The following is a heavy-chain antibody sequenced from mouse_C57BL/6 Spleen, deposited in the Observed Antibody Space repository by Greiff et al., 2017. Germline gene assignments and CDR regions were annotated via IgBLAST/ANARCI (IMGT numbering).Heavy chain of an antibody. CDR1: GYTFTSYW. Sequence: QVQLQQPGAELVMPGASVKLSCKASGYTFTSYWMHWVKQRPGQGLEWIGEIDPSDSYTTYNQKFKGKSTLTVDKSSSTAYMQLSSLLSEDSAVDYCSRRTVVDTKYFDYWGKGTTLTVSS. J-gene: IGHJ1*03. D-gene: IGHD1-1*01. CDR2: IDPSDSYT. V-gene: IGHV1-69*01. CDR3: SRRTVVDTKYFDY.